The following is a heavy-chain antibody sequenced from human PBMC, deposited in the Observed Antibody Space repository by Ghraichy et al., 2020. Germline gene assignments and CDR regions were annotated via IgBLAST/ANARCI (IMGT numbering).Heavy chain of an antibody. J-gene: IGHJ4*02. V-gene: IGHV3-53*01. CDR1: GFTVSSNY. CDR3: ARGPAGVLVQ. CDR2: IYSDGRT. D-gene: IGHD3-22*01. Sequence: GGSLRLSCAGCGFTVSSNYMSWVRQAPGKGLECVSVIYSDGRTYYADSVKDRFTISRDTSKNTLYLQMESLKDEDTGVYFCARGPAGVLVQWGQGSPVTVSS.